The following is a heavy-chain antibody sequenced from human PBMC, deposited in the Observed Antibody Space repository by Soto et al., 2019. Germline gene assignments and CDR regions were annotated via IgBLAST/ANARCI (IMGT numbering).Heavy chain of an antibody. J-gene: IGHJ3*02. CDR3: TTELNDMQAFDI. V-gene: IGHV3-33*01. D-gene: IGHD1-1*01. Sequence: QVQLVESGGGVVQPGRSLRLSCVASGFTFSTYGMDWVRQAPGKGLEWVAMTWNDGSNKYYTDSMKDRFTISRDNTKNTLYLQMNSLRDEDSAVYYCTTELNDMQAFDIWGQGTMVTVSS. CDR2: TWNDGSNK. CDR1: GFTFSTYG.